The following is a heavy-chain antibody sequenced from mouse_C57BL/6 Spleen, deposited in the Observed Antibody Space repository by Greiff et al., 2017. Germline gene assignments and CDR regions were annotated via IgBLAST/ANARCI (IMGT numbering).Heavy chain of an antibody. Sequence: DVKLQESGPGLVKPSQSLSLTCSVTGYSITSGYYWNWIRQFPGNKLEWMGYISYDGSNNYNPSLKNRISITRDTSKNQFFLKLNSVTTEDTATYYCARVAGWGFAYWGQGTLVTVSA. D-gene: IGHD1-1*02. CDR3: ARVAGWGFAY. V-gene: IGHV3-6*01. CDR2: ISYDGSN. CDR1: GYSITSGYY. J-gene: IGHJ3*01.